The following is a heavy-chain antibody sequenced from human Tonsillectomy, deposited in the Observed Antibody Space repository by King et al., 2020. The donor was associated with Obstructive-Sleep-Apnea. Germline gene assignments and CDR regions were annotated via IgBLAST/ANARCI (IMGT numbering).Heavy chain of an antibody. CDR1: GGPFSGDNW. CDR2: IHRSWVT. V-gene: IGHV4-4*02. D-gene: IGHD3-10*01. J-gene: IGHJ4*02. CDR3: VKHGFFSLEY. Sequence: QLQESGPGLLKPSGTLSLTCGVSGGPFSGDNWWSWVRQPPGQGLEGIGEIHRSWVTKYNAALKSRVTILLDTSRNQFSLRLTSVTAADTAVYYCVKHGFFSLEYWGQGTLATVSS.